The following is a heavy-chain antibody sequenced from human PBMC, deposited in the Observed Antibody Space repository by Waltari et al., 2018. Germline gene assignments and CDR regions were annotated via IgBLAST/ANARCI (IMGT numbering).Heavy chain of an antibody. CDR2: TRSNASYGTV. D-gene: IGHD3-3*01. CDR1: GFTLGDYG. CDR3: TRVKGSFWGGYCFDS. J-gene: IGHJ4*02. Sequence: DVQLVESGGGLVQPGRSLRLSCTTSGFTLGDYGMSWVRQAPGKGLDWVGFTRSNASYGTVEYAASVKGRFTISRDDSKSIVYLQMNSLKTEDTAVYYCTRVKGSFWGGYCFDSWGQGTPVTVSS. V-gene: IGHV3-49*04.